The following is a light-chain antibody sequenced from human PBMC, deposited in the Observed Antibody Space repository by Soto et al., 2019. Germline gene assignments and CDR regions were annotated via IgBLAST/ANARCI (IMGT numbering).Light chain of an antibody. CDR3: SSYAGSNNLNV. V-gene: IGLV2-8*01. Sequence: QSAPTQPPSASGSPGQSVTISCTGTSSDVGGYNFVSWYQHHPGKAPKLMIYEVTKRPSGFPDRFSGSKSGNTASLTVSGLQAEDEADYYCSSYAGSNNLNVFGTGTKVTVL. CDR2: EVT. CDR1: SSDVGGYNF. J-gene: IGLJ1*01.